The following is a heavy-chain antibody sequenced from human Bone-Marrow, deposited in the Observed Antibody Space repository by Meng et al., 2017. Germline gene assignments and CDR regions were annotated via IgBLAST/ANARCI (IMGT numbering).Heavy chain of an antibody. V-gene: IGHV3-7*01. CDR3: ARNYDFWSGYWDSSYYYYGMDV. CDR1: GFTFSSYW. Sequence: GESLKISCAASGFTFSSYWMSWVRQAPGKGLEWVANIKQDGSEKYYVDSVKGRFTISRDNAKNSLYLQMNSLRAEDTAVYYCARNYDFWSGYWDSSYYYYGMDVWGQGTTVTVSS. CDR2: IKQDGSEK. D-gene: IGHD3-3*01. J-gene: IGHJ6*02.